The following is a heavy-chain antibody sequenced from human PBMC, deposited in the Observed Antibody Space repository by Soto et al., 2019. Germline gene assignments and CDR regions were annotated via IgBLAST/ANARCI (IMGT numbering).Heavy chain of an antibody. CDR3: ARHGQHLAPYAFDI. CDR1: GFTFSNHA. V-gene: IGHV3-33*01. Sequence: QVQLVESGGGVVQPGRSLRLSCAASGFTFSNHAMHWVRQAPGKGLEWVAQIWYDGSVKNYADSMKGRFTVSRDSPKNPLFLQMNGLRVEDTAVYYCARHGQHLAPYAFDIWGQGTLVTVSS. J-gene: IGHJ3*02. D-gene: IGHD6-13*01. CDR2: IWYDGSVK.